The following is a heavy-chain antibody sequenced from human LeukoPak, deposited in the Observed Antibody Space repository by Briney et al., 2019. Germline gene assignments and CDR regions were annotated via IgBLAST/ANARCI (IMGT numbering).Heavy chain of an antibody. J-gene: IGHJ4*02. V-gene: IGHV4-34*01. CDR2: INHSGST. D-gene: IGHD3-10*01. CDR1: GGSFSGYY. Sequence: SETLSLTCAVYGGSFSGYYWSWIRQPPGKGLEWIGEINHSGSTNYNPSLRSRVTISVDKSKNQFSLRLNSVTAADTAVYYCARADYFGSGRLLDSWGQGTLVTVSS. CDR3: ARADYFGSGRLLDS.